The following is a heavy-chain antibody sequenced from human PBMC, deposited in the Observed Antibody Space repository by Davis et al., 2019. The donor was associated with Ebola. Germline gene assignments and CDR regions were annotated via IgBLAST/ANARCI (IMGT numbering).Heavy chain of an antibody. CDR1: GFTFSGSA. V-gene: IGHV3-73*01. J-gene: IGHJ4*02. Sequence: GESLKISCAASGFTFSGSAMHWVRQASGKGLEWVGRIRSKANSYATAYAASVKGRFTISRDDSKNTAYLQMNSLRDEDTAVYYCARGRYSSSSVYFDYWGQGTLVTVSS. CDR3: ARGRYSSSSVYFDY. CDR2: IRSKANSYAT. D-gene: IGHD6-6*01.